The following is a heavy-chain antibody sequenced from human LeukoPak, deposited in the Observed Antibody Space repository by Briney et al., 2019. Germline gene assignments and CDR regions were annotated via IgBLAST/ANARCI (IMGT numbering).Heavy chain of an antibody. D-gene: IGHD6-19*01. CDR3: ARGTRQWLDYYYMDV. CDR2: IKQDGSEK. CDR1: GFTFSSYW. J-gene: IGHJ6*03. Sequence: PGGSLRLSCAASGFTFSSYWMSWVRQAPGKGLEWVANIKQDGSEKYYVDSVKGRFTISRDNAKNSLYLQMNSLRAEDTAVYYCARGTRQWLDYYYMDVWGKGTTVTVSS. V-gene: IGHV3-7*01.